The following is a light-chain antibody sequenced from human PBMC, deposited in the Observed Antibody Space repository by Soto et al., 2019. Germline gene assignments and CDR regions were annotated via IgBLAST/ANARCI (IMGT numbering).Light chain of an antibody. CDR1: SSNIGTNT. V-gene: IGLV1-44*01. Sequence: QSVLTQPPSASGTPGQRVAISCSGSSSNIGTNTVNWYQQLPGSAPQLLIYNTNQRPSGVPGRFSGSKSGASASLAISGLQSEDEAEYYCAAWDGSLNVVLFGGGTKVTVL. CDR3: AAWDGSLNVVL. J-gene: IGLJ2*01. CDR2: NTN.